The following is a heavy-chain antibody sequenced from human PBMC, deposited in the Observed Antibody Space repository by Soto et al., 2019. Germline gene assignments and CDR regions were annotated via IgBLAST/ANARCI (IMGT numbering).Heavy chain of an antibody. D-gene: IGHD6-19*01. Sequence: PRGSLRLSCAASGFTFSGSAMHWVRQASGKGLEWVGRIRSKANSYATAYAASVKGRFTISRDDSKNTAYLQMNSLKTEDTAVYYCTRPQWLGLHGDDYWGQGTLVTVSS. J-gene: IGHJ4*02. CDR2: IRSKANSYAT. CDR1: GFTFSGSA. V-gene: IGHV3-73*01. CDR3: TRPQWLGLHGDDY.